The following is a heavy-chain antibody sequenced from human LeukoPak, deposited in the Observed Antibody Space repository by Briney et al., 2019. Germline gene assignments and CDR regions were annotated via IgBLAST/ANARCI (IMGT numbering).Heavy chain of an antibody. CDR1: GFSFSTYG. V-gene: IGHV3-30*18. D-gene: IGHD3-3*01. Sequence: GGSLRLSCAASGFSFSTYGMHWVRQAPGKGLEWVTVISYDGTDKYYADSVKGRFTISRDNSKNTLYLQMNSLRGEDTAVYYCAKGVRFLEWLFDHWGQGTLVTVSS. J-gene: IGHJ5*02. CDR2: ISYDGTDK. CDR3: AKGVRFLEWLFDH.